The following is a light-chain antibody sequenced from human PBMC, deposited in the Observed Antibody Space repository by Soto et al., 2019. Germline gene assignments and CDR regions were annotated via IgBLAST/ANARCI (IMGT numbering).Light chain of an antibody. CDR1: SSDVGAYNY. CDR2: EVS. CDR3: SSYTSISTVI. J-gene: IGLJ2*01. V-gene: IGLV2-14*01. Sequence: QSALTQPRSVSGSPGQSVTISCTGTSSDVGAYNYVSWYQHHPGRAPKLMIYEVSNRPSGVSDRFSGSKSGNTASLTISGLQAEDEADYYCSSYTSISTVIFGGGTKVTVL.